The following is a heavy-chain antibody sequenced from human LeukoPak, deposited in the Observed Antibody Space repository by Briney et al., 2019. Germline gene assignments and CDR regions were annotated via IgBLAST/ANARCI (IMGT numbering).Heavy chain of an antibody. J-gene: IGHJ4*02. D-gene: IGHD3-9*01. CDR1: GFTSSDYY. Sequence: GGSLRLSCAASGFTSSDYYMSWIRQAPGKGLEWVSYISSSGSTIYYADSVKGRFTISRDNAKNSLYLQMNSLRAEDTAVYYCARDRLRSRYDILTGYYYWGQGTLVTVSS. CDR2: ISSSGSTI. CDR3: ARDRLRSRYDILTGYYY. V-gene: IGHV3-11*01.